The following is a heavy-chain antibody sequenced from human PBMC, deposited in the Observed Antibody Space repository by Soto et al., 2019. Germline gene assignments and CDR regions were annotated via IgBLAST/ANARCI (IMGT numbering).Heavy chain of an antibody. Sequence: HPGGSLRLSCAASGFTFSSHWMSWVRQAPGKGLEWLASIKQDGSEKHYVDSVKGRFTISRDNAKNSLYLQMNSLRVEDTAVYYSARVYCDYIWGSYPLVYWGQGTLVTVSS. D-gene: IGHD3-16*02. CDR2: IKQDGSEK. J-gene: IGHJ4*02. V-gene: IGHV3-7*01. CDR1: GFTFSSHW. CDR3: ARVYCDYIWGSYPLVY.